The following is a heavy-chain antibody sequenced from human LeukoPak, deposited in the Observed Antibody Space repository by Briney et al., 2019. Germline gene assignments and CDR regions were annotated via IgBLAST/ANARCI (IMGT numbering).Heavy chain of an antibody. J-gene: IGHJ4*02. CDR3: ARAGGGITFGGVIVVAGPFDY. Sequence: SVKVSCKAAGGTFSSYAISWVRQAPGRGLEWMGGIIPIFATANYAQKFQGRVTITTDESTSTAYMELSSLSSEDTAVYYCARAGGGITFGGVIVVAGPFDYWGQGTLVTVSS. D-gene: IGHD3-16*02. V-gene: IGHV1-69*05. CDR1: GGTFSSYA. CDR2: IIPIFATA.